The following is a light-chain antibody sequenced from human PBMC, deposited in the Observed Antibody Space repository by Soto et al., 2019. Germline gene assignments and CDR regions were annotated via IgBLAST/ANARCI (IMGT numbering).Light chain of an antibody. CDR1: TSYVGGHNF. CDR3: SSYTRCSIWV. J-gene: IGLJ3*02. CDR2: AVD. Sequence: QSALTQPASVSGSPGESITISCSGTTSYVGGHNFVSWFQQHPGKAPKMMIYAVDQRPSGVSIRFSGSKSGNTASLTISGLQTEDEADYYCSSYTRCSIWVFGGGTKVTVL. V-gene: IGLV2-14*01.